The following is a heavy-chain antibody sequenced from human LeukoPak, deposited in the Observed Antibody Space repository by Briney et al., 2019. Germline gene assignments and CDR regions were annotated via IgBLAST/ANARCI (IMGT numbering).Heavy chain of an antibody. J-gene: IGHJ6*02. CDR2: IYSGGST. CDR1: GFTVSSNY. D-gene: IGHD3-10*01. V-gene: IGHV3-53*01. CDR3: ARDLWFGDVGMDA. Sequence: QSGGSLRLSCAASGFTVSSNYMSWVRQAPGKGLEWVSVIYSGGSTYYADSVKGRFTISRDNSKNTLYLQMNSLRAGDTAVYYCARDLWFGDVGMDAWGQGTTVTVSS.